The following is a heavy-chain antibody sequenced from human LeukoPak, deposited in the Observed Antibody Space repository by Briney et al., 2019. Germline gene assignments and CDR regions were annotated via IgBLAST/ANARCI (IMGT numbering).Heavy chain of an antibody. J-gene: IGHJ6*03. D-gene: IGHD6-13*01. V-gene: IGHV3-30*04. CDR3: ARDPTTYSSSWEYYYYYYMDV. Sequence: PGGSLRLSCAASGFTFSSYAMHWVRQAPGKGLGWVAVISYDGSNKYYADSVKGRFTISRDNSKNTLYLQMNSLRAEDTAVYYCARDPTTYSSSWEYYYYYYMDVWGKGTTVTVSS. CDR1: GFTFSSYA. CDR2: ISYDGSNK.